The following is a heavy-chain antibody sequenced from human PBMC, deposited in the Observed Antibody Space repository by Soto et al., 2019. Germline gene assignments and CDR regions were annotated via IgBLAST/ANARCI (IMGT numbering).Heavy chain of an antibody. V-gene: IGHV3-30*18. D-gene: IGHD6-19*01. J-gene: IGHJ4*02. CDR3: AKGGRQWLVTSDFNY. CDR2: VSHDGRNT. Sequence: VQLVESGGGVVQPGRSLGLSCAASGFTFSDFALPWVRQAPGKGLGWGAVVSHDGRNTHYADSVKGRFTISRDSSKNTVSLEMTSLRAEDTAVYYCAKGGRQWLVTSDFNYWGQGALVTVSS. CDR1: GFTFSDFA.